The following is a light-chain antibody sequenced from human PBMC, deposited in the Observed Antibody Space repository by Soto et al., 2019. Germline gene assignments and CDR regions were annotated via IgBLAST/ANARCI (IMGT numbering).Light chain of an antibody. Sequence: EIVLTQSPGTLSLSPGDGATLSCRASHSVTSSYLAWYQQRPGQAPRLLMYGASFRAPGIPDRFRGSESGTDFTLTISRLEPEDFAVYYCHQYGKLPLTFGQGTKVEIK. V-gene: IGKV3-20*01. CDR3: HQYGKLPLT. CDR2: GAS. CDR1: HSVTSSY. J-gene: IGKJ1*01.